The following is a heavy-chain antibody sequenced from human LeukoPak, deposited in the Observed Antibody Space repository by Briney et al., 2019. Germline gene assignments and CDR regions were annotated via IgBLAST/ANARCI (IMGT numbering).Heavy chain of an antibody. CDR3: ASLGYYYYYMDV. CDR2: IYYSGST. V-gene: IGHV4-39*01. Sequence: SETLSLTCTVAGGSISSSSYYWGWIRQPPGKGLEWIGSIYYSGSTYYNPSLKSRVTISVDTSKNQFSLKLSSVSAAGTAVYYCASLGYYYYYMDVWGKGTTVTVSS. J-gene: IGHJ6*03. CDR1: GGSISSSSYY.